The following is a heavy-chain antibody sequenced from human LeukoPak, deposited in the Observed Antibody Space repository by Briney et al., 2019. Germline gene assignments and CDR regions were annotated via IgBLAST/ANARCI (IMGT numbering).Heavy chain of an antibody. D-gene: IGHD3-10*01. CDR1: GYTFTDYY. V-gene: IGHV1-69-2*01. CDR3: AKDDGYKWFGELFPLDY. CDR2: VDPEDGET. J-gene: IGHJ4*02. Sequence: GASVKLSCKASGYTFTDYYMHWVQQAPGKGLEWMGRVDPEDGETIYAEKFQGRVTITADTSTDTAYTELSSLRSEDTAVYYCAKDDGYKWFGELFPLDYWGQGTLVTVSS.